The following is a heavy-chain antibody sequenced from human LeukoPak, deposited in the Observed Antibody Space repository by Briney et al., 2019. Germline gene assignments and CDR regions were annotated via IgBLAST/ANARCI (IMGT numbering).Heavy chain of an antibody. J-gene: IGHJ4*02. CDR3: AKGSLRLGELSSWTLDY. D-gene: IGHD3-16*02. Sequence: PGGSLRLSCAASGFTFSTYAMNWVRQAPGKGLEWVSSISGSGSSTSYADSVKGLFTISRDNSKNTLDLQMNSLRAEDTAIYYCAKGSLRLGELSSWTLDYWGQGTLVTVSS. V-gene: IGHV3-23*01. CDR1: GFTFSTYA. CDR2: ISGSGSST.